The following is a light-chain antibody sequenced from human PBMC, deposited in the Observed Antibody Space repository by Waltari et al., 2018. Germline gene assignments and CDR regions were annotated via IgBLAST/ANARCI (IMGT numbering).Light chain of an antibody. Sequence: RASRRLSSWLAWYEKRPAKAPTVLIYKAFIVDSAVPSRLSGSGSETEFTLTISCLQTDDFATYYCKQYSNLWTFGQGPKVELK. CDR3: KQYSNLWT. CDR2: KAF. J-gene: IGKJ1*01. V-gene: IGKV1-5*03. CDR1: RRLSSW.